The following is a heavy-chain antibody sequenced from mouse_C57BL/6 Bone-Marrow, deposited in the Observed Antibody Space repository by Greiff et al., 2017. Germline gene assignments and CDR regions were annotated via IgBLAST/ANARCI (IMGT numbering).Heavy chain of an antibody. CDR2: IDPETGGT. D-gene: IGHD4-1*01. CDR1: GYTFTDYE. J-gene: IGHJ2*01. CDR3: SSWEGGYYFDY. V-gene: IGHV1-15*01. Sequence: QVQLKQSGAELVRPGASVTLSCKASGYTFTDYEMHWVKQTPVHGLEWIGAIDPETGGTAYNQKFKGKAILTADKSSSTAYMELRSLTSEDSAVYYCSSWEGGYYFDYWGQGTTLTVSS.